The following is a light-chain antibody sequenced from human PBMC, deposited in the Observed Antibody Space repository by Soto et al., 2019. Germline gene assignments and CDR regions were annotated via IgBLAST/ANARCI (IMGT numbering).Light chain of an antibody. V-gene: IGKV1-5*03. CDR3: QQYSTFPWT. Sequence: DIQMTQSPSTLSASVGDRVTMTCRASQSISTWLAWYQQRPGRAPKLLIYKASTLEGGVPSTFIGSASGTGLSLTISSLQPDDFATYYCQQYSTFPWTFGQGTKVEI. J-gene: IGKJ1*01. CDR2: KAS. CDR1: QSISTW.